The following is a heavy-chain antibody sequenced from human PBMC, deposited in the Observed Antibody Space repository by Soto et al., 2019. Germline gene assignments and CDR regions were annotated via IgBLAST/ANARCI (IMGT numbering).Heavy chain of an antibody. CDR2: ISWNSGHI. D-gene: IGHD6-13*01. CDR1: GFTFHNYA. V-gene: IGHV3-9*01. Sequence: EVQLVESGGGLVQPGRSLRLSCAVSGFTFHNYAMHWVRQAPGKGLEWVSCISWNSGHIAYADSVKGRVTISRDNTKNFRYLEMNSLRPEDPAFYYCVKGQHSSWYYFDNWGQGTLVTVSS. CDR3: VKGQHSSWYYFDN. J-gene: IGHJ4*02.